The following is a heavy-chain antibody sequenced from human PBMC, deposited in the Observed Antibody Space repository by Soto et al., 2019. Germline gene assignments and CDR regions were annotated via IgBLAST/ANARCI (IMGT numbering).Heavy chain of an antibody. CDR1: GGSFY. V-gene: IGHV4-39*01. J-gene: IGHJ4*02. CDR2: IFYSGGT. CDR3: ARQVKQCKSGGCYFDF. Sequence: SETLSLTCTVSGGSFYWGWIRQPPGKGLEWIGSIFYSGGTYYNSSLKSRVTISVDTSENQLSLKLRSVTAADTAVYYCARQVKQCKSGGCYFDFWGQGTLVTGSS. D-gene: IGHD2-15*01.